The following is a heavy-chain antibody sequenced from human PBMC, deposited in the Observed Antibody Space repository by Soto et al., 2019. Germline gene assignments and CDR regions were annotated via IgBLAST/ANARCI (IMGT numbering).Heavy chain of an antibody. V-gene: IGHV4-4*02. CDR1: GGSISTNDW. CDR2: IHHTGSTT. CDR3: ATRDCTNNVCHFP. D-gene: IGHD2-8*01. J-gene: IGHJ5*02. Sequence: QVQLQESGPGLVKPSETLSLTCAVSGGSISTNDWWTWVRQPPGKGREWIGDIHHTGSTTNYSPSLQSRVTVSIDKSENQFSLRLTSVTAADTAVYYCATRDCTNNVCHFPWGQGTLVTVSS.